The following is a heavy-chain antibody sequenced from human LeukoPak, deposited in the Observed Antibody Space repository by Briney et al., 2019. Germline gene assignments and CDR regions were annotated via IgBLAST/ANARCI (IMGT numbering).Heavy chain of an antibody. J-gene: IGHJ4*02. Sequence: GASLKLSCTASGYTFTGYYVHWVRQAPGQGLEWMGWINPNSGGSNYAQKFQGRVTMTRDTSISTAYMELSRPRSDDTAVYYCARGCTFDYWGQGTLVTVSS. V-gene: IGHV1-2*02. CDR3: ARGCTFDY. D-gene: IGHD2-8*01. CDR1: GYTFTGYY. CDR2: INPNSGGS.